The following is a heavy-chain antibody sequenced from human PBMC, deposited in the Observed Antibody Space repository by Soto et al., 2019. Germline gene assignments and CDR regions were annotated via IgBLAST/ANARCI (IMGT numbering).Heavy chain of an antibody. CDR1: GDSVSSNNAA. CDR2: TYYKSKWSY. Sequence: QVQLQQSGPGLVKPSQTLSLTCAISGDSVSSNNAAWNWIGQSPSRGLEWLGRTYYKSKWSYNYAVSVKSRMTINPDTSKNQFSLQLKSVTPEDTAVYYCARGDQYFQHWGQGTLVTVSS. V-gene: IGHV6-1*01. J-gene: IGHJ1*01. CDR3: ARGDQYFQH.